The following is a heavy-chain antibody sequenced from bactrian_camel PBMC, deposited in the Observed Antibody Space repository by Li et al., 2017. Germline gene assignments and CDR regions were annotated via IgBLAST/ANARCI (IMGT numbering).Heavy chain of an antibody. CDR1: GFTFHGAR. D-gene: IGHD3*01. Sequence: HVQLVESGGGSVQAGGSLRLSCAASGFTFHGARMFWVRQAQGKGLDWVSKISEDSTETTYADSVKGRFTISRDNAKNAVYLQMSSLKPEDAAMYYCAASRRCSIPTARQDEYNYWGQGTQVTVS. V-gene: IGHV3S6*01. J-gene: IGHJ4*01. CDR3: AASRRCSIPTARQDEYNY. CDR2: ISEDSTET.